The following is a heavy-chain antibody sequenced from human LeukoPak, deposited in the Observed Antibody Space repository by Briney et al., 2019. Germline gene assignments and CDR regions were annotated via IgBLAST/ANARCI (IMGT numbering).Heavy chain of an antibody. CDR3: AKWPLGYCSSTSCYNGNYYYYGMDV. Sequence: GGSLRLSCAASGFTFSSYAMSWVRQAPGKGLEWVSAISGSGGSTYYADSVKGRFTISRDNSKNTLYLQMNSLRAEDTAVYYCAKWPLGYCSSTSCYNGNYYYYGMDVWGQGTMVTVSS. D-gene: IGHD2-2*02. CDR1: GFTFSSYA. V-gene: IGHV3-23*01. CDR2: ISGSGGST. J-gene: IGHJ6*02.